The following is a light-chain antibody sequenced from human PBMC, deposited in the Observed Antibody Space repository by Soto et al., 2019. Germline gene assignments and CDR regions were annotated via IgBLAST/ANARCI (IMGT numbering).Light chain of an antibody. V-gene: IGLV1-47*01. CDR3: AACDDALSGDWV. CDR2: RDN. J-gene: IGLJ3*02. CDR1: ISNVGSNY. Sequence: QSVLSQPTSASGTPGQRVTISCSGSISNVGSNYVYWYQQLPGTAPKLLIYRDNQRPSGVPDRCSASKSGTSAYLAISGLRSEDEAVYYCAACDDALSGDWVFGGGTKLTVL.